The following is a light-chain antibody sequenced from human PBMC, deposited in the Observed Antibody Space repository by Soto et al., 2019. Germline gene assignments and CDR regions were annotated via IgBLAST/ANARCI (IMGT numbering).Light chain of an antibody. Sequence: EILLTQSPGTPSLSPGERATLSCRASQSVSSRYLAWYQQKPGQAPRLLIYGASSRATGIPDRFSGSGSGTDFTLTISRLEPEDFAVYYCQQYNNWPPITFGQGTRLEIK. CDR2: GAS. CDR3: QQYNNWPPIT. V-gene: IGKV3-20*01. J-gene: IGKJ5*01. CDR1: QSVSSRY.